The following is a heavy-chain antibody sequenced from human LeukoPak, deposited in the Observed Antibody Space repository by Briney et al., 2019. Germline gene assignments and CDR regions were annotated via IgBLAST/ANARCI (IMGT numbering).Heavy chain of an antibody. CDR1: GGSFSGYY. J-gene: IGHJ5*02. D-gene: IGHD4-17*01. V-gene: IGHV4-34*01. Sequence: SETLSLTCAVYGGSFSGYYWSWMRQPPGEGLEWIGDINQSGSTTYNPSLKSRVTILVDTSKNQFSLELTSVTAADTAVYHCARDYGDSRNYNWFDPWGQGTLVTVSS. CDR3: ARDYGDSRNYNWFDP. CDR2: INQSGST.